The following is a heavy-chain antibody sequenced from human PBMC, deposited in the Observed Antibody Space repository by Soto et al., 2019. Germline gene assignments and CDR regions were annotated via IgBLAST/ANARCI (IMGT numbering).Heavy chain of an antibody. CDR1: GTRFSNYV. CDR2: IIPIFNTP. D-gene: IGHD2-2*02. V-gene: IGHV1-69*06. CDR3: AREGRGKKAGYNGLVSLGY. Sequence: QVQLVQSGAEVKTPGSSLKVSCTVSGTRFSNYVISWVRQAPGQGLEWLGRIIPIFNTPQYPQKLQGRVTITADKSTNTASLELSSLRFDDTAVYYCAREGRGKKAGYNGLVSLGYWGQGTPVTVSS. J-gene: IGHJ4*02.